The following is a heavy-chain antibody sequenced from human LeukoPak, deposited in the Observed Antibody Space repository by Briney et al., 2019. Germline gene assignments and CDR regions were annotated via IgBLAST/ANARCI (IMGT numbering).Heavy chain of an antibody. CDR1: GGSISSYY. J-gene: IGHJ3*02. V-gene: IGHV4-59*01. Sequence: SETLSLTCTVSGGSISSYYWSWIRQPPGKGLEWIGYIYYSGSTNYNPSLKSRVTISVDTSKNQFSLKLSSVTAVDTAVYYCARPTYSSSWYSAFDIWGQGTMVTVSS. CDR3: ARPTYSSSWYSAFDI. D-gene: IGHD6-13*01. CDR2: IYYSGST.